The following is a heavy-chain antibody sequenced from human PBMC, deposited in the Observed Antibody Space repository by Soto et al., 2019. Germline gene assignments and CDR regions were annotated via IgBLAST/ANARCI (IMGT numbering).Heavy chain of an antibody. CDR3: ARELSDGKPDY. V-gene: IGHV1-18*01. Sequence: GASVKVSCKASGYTFTSYGISWVRQAPGQGLEWMGWISAYNGNTNYAQKLQGRVTITADESTSTAYMELSSLRSEDTAVYYCARELSDGKPDYWGQGTLVTVSS. J-gene: IGHJ4*02. CDR2: ISAYNGNT. D-gene: IGHD5-18*01. CDR1: GYTFTSYG.